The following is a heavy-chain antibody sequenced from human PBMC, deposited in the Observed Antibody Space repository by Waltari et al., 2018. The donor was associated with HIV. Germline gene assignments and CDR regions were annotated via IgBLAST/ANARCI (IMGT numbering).Heavy chain of an antibody. Sequence: QVQLVQSGAEVRKPGASVKVSCKTSGYPFTVYFIQWVRQDPGQGLQWMGWFNTNTGGVSYTKNFQGRVIMTRDTSVNIAYMELSSLRSDDTATYFCARGLGGGTIYDYWGQGTLVTVSS. CDR3: ARGLGGGTIYDY. D-gene: IGHD1-1*01. CDR2: FNTNTGGV. J-gene: IGHJ4*02. CDR1: GYPFTVYF. V-gene: IGHV1-2*02.